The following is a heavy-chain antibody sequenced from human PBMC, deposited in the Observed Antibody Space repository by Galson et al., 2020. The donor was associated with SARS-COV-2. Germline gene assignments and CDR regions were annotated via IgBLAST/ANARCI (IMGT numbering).Heavy chain of an antibody. CDR2: INHSGST. Sequence: SETLSLTCAVYGGSFSGYYWSWIRQPPGKGLEWIGEINHSGSTNYNPSLKSRVTISVDTSKNQFSLKLSSVTAADTAVYYCARGQYSSGWYGIRSWFDPWGEGTLVTVSS. CDR3: ARGQYSSGWYGIRSWFDP. CDR1: GGSFSGYY. J-gene: IGHJ5*02. D-gene: IGHD6-19*01. V-gene: IGHV4-34*01.